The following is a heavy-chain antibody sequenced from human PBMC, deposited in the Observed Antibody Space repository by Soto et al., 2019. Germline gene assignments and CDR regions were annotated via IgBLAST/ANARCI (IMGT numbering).Heavy chain of an antibody. CDR1: GGTFSSYT. J-gene: IGHJ4*02. CDR2: IIPILGIA. Sequence: QVQLVQSGAEVKKPGSSVKVSCKASGGTFSSYTISWVRQAPGQGLEWMGRIIPILGIANYAQKFQGRVTITADKSTSTAYMELSSLRSEDTAVYYCARLRRSGSYGALGYWGQGTLVTVSS. D-gene: IGHD1-26*01. CDR3: ARLRRSGSYGALGY. V-gene: IGHV1-69*02.